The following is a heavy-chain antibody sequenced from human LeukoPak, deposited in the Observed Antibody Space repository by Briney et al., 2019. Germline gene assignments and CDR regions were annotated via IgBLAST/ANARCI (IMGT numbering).Heavy chain of an antibody. CDR3: AREVGRYCSSTSCYDDAFDI. J-gene: IGHJ3*02. CDR1: GGSISSGGYY. Sequence: PSQTLSLTCTVSGGSISSGGYYWSWIRQHPGKGLEWIGYIYYSGSTYYNPSLKSRVTISVDTPKNQFSLKLSSVTAADTAVYYCAREVGRYCSSTSCYDDAFDIWGQGTMVTVSS. D-gene: IGHD2-2*01. V-gene: IGHV4-31*03. CDR2: IYYSGST.